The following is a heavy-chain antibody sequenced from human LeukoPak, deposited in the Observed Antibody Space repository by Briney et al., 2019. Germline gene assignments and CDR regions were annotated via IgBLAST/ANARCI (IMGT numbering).Heavy chain of an antibody. D-gene: IGHD3-16*01. CDR1: GFTFSSYA. CDR2: ITSNGDTT. CDR3: LRDRVGVSEY. V-gene: IGHV3-64D*09. Sequence: GGCLRLSCSAAGFTFSSYAMHWVRQAPGKGLQYVSSITSNGDTTYYADSVKGRFTISRDNSKHTLYLQMSSLRSEDTAVYYCLRDRVGVSEYWGQGSLVTVSS. J-gene: IGHJ4*02.